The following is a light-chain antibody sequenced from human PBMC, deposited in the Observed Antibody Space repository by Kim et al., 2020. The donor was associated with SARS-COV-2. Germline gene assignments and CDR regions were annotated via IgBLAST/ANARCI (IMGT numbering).Light chain of an antibody. CDR2: ATS. J-gene: IGKJ3*01. CDR3: QQSYSAPWIT. V-gene: IGKV1-39*01. CDR1: QSISSY. Sequence: SVGDRVTITGQASQSISSYLNWYQQRRVKAPKLMINATSSLQSGVPSTFSSSGSGTEFTLTISSLHPGDFATNYGQQSYSAPWITFGPGNEVGIK.